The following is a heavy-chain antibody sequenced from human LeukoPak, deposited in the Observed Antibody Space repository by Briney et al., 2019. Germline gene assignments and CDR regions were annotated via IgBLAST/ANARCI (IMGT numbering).Heavy chain of an antibody. Sequence: PSETLSLTCTVSGGSISSSSYFWGWIRQPPGKGLEWIGSIYSSGITYYNPSLKSRVTISVDTSKNQFSLKLSSVTAADTAVYYCARDSYRLDYYYMDVWGKGTTVTVSS. CDR1: GGSISSSSYF. CDR3: ARDSYRLDYYYMDV. J-gene: IGHJ6*03. CDR2: IYSSGIT. V-gene: IGHV4-39*02. D-gene: IGHD3-9*01.